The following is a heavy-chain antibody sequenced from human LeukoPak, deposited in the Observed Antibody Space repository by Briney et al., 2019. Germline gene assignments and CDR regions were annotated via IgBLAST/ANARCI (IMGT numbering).Heavy chain of an antibody. CDR3: ARAQGYSYYYFDY. CDR1: GGSISSYY. Sequence: PSETLSLTCTVSGGSISSYYWSWLRQPPGKGLEWIGYIYYSGSTNYNPSLKSRVTISVDTSKNQFSLKLSSVTAADTAVYYCARAQGYSYYYFDYWGQGTLVTVSS. V-gene: IGHV4-59*01. CDR2: IYYSGST. J-gene: IGHJ4*02. D-gene: IGHD5-18*01.